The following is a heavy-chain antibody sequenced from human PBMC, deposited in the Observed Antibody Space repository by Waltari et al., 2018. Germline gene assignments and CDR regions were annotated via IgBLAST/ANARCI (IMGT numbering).Heavy chain of an antibody. V-gene: IGHV4-39*07. CDR3: ARDRLAVATGWFDP. D-gene: IGHD6-19*01. CDR2: IYYSGST. CDR1: GGSISSSSYY. Sequence: QLQLQESGPGLVKPSETLSLTCTVSGGSISSSSYYWGWIRQPPGKGLEWIGSIYYSGSTYYNPSLKSRVTISVDTSKNQFSLKLSSVTAADTAVYYCARDRLAVATGWFDPWGQGTLVTVSS. J-gene: IGHJ5*02.